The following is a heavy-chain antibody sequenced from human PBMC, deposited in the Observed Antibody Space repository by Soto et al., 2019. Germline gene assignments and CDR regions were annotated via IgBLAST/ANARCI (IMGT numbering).Heavy chain of an antibody. Sequence: SETLSLTCTVSGGSISSSSYYWGWIRQPPGKGLEWIGSIYYSGSTYYNPSLKSRVTTSVDTSKNQFSLKLSSVTAADTAVYYCARHPLMAVAGTIDYWGQGALVTVSS. CDR2: IYYSGST. V-gene: IGHV4-39*01. CDR1: GGSISSSSYY. D-gene: IGHD6-19*01. J-gene: IGHJ4*02. CDR3: ARHPLMAVAGTIDY.